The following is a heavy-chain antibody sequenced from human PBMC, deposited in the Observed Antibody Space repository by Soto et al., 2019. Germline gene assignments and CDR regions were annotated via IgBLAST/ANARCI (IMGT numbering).Heavy chain of an antibody. CDR2: IYASGST. J-gene: IGHJ4*02. CDR1: GFTVSSNY. V-gene: IGHV3-66*01. Sequence: EVQLMESGGGLVQPGGSLRLSCAASGFTVSSNYMSWVRQAPGKGLEWVSVIYASGSTYYADSVKGSFTISRDESRNTLYLQLNSLRAEDTAVYYCARGSYDSVFDSWGQGTLVSVTS. D-gene: IGHD1-1*01. CDR3: ARGSYDSVFDS.